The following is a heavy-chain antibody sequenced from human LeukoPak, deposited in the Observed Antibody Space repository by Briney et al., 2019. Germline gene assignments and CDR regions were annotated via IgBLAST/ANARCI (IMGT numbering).Heavy chain of an antibody. V-gene: IGHV3-73*01. Sequence: GGSLRLSCAASGFTFSDSAMNWVRQASGKGLEWVGHIRGKTNSYATAYAESVRGRFTISRDDSKNTAHLQMNSLKTEDTAVYYCTGGSGWYSPDYWGQGTLVTVSS. J-gene: IGHJ4*02. D-gene: IGHD6-19*01. CDR1: GFTFSDSA. CDR2: IRGKTNSYAT. CDR3: TGGSGWYSPDY.